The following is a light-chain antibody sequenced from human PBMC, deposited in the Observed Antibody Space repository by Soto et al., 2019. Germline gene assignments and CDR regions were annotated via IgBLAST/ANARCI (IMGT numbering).Light chain of an antibody. CDR3: ISYTDGQSYL. CDR2: AVS. CDR1: SSDIGSYNH. Sequence: LTQPASVSGSPGQSITISCSGTSSDIGSYNHVAWYQQFPGKSPKLMIYAVSDRPPGVSDRFSGSKSGIPAPLTISGPQTEDGADYSCISYTDGQSYLFGPGPRAPVL. V-gene: IGLV2-14*03. J-gene: IGLJ1*01.